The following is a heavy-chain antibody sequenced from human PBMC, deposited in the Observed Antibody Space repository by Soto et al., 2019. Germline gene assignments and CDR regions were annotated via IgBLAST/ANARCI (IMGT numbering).Heavy chain of an antibody. J-gene: IGHJ2*01. Sequence: SGPTLVNPTQTLTLTCAFSGFSLSTGGVGVGWIRQPPGKALEWLALIYWDDSKHYSPSLNSRLTITKDTSKNQVVLSMTNMDRVDTATYYCAHRIAAGIHRYSDLWGSGTLGTVSS. CDR2: IYWDDSK. D-gene: IGHD6-13*01. CDR3: AHRIAAGIHRYSDL. CDR1: GFSLSTGGVG. V-gene: IGHV2-5*02.